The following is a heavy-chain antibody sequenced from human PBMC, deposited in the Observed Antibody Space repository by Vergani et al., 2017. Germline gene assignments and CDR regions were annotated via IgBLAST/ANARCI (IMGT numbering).Heavy chain of an antibody. Sequence: EVQLVESGGGLVKPGGSLRLSCAASGFTFSSYSMNWVRQAPGKGLEWVSSISSSSSYIYYADSVKGRFTISRDNAKNSLYLQMNSLRAEDTAVDYCARVSQYDILTGYNWGQGTLVTVSS. CDR3: ARVSQYDILTGYN. CDR2: ISSSSSYI. J-gene: IGHJ4*02. CDR1: GFTFSSYS. V-gene: IGHV3-21*01. D-gene: IGHD3-9*01.